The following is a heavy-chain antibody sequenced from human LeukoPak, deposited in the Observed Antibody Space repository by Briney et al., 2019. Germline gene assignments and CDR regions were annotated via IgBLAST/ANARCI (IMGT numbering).Heavy chain of an antibody. Sequence: PGGSLRLSCAVSGLTVSSSFMSWVRQAPGKGLEWVGRIKSNTDGATTDYAAPVKGRFTISRDDSKNTLYLQMNSLKTEDTAVYYCTTDSFVGATFRCWGQGTLVTVSS. CDR3: TTDSFVGATFRC. J-gene: IGHJ4*02. D-gene: IGHD1-26*01. CDR2: IKSNTDGATT. CDR1: GLTVSSSF. V-gene: IGHV3-15*01.